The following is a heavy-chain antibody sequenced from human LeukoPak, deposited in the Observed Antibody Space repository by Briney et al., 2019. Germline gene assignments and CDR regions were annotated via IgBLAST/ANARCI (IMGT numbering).Heavy chain of an antibody. CDR1: GYSISSGYY. V-gene: IGHV4-38-2*02. CDR3: ARDLLLVGSGWY. Sequence: PSETLSLTCTVSGYSISSGYYWGWIRQPPGKGLEWIGSIYHSGNTYYNPSLKSRVTISVDTSKNQLSLKLSSVTAADTAVYYCARDLLLVGSGWYLGQGTLVTVSS. J-gene: IGHJ4*02. D-gene: IGHD6-19*01. CDR2: IYHSGNT.